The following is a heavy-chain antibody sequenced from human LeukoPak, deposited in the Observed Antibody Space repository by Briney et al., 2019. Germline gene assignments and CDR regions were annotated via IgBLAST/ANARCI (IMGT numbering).Heavy chain of an antibody. CDR2: ISSSGGST. D-gene: IGHD1-26*01. V-gene: IGHV3-23*01. Sequence: GGSLRLSCAASGFTFSSHAMSWVRQAPGKGLEWVSAISSSGGSTYYADSVKGRFTISRDNSKNTLYLQMNSLRAEDTAVFYCAKSAYSGSLLVRAFDIWGQGTMAAVS. J-gene: IGHJ3*02. CDR3: AKSAYSGSLLVRAFDI. CDR1: GFTFSSHA.